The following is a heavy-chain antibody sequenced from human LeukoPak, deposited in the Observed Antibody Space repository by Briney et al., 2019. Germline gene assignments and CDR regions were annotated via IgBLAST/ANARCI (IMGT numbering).Heavy chain of an antibody. CDR1: GFTFSSYS. CDR2: ISSSSSYI. CDR3: ARGNSNYYGSGSYYKTFDY. Sequence: GGSLRLSCAASGFTFSSYSMNWVRQAPGKGLEWVSSISSSSSYIYYADSVKGRFTISRDNAKNSLYLQMNSLRAEDTAVCYCARGNSNYYGSGSYYKTFDYWGQGTLVTVSS. V-gene: IGHV3-21*01. D-gene: IGHD3-10*01. J-gene: IGHJ4*02.